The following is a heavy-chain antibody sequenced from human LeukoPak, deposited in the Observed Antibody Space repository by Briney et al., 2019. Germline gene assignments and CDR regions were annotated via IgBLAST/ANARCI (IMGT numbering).Heavy chain of an antibody. Sequence: SETLSLTCAVYGGSFSGYYWSWIRQPPGKGLEWIGEINHSGSTNYNPSLKSRVTISVDTSKNQFSLKLSSVTAADTAVYYCARGHSSGWYSEVDYWGQGTLVTVSS. CDR3: ARGHSSGWYSEVDY. J-gene: IGHJ4*02. D-gene: IGHD6-19*01. CDR1: GGSFSGYY. CDR2: INHSGST. V-gene: IGHV4-34*01.